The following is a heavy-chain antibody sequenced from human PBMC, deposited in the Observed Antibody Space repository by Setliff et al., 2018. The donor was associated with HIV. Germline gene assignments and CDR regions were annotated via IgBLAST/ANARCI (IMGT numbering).Heavy chain of an antibody. CDR3: ARSGLVSDDVLTGPPTDY. V-gene: IGHV1-3*01. D-gene: IGHD3-9*01. CDR1: GYTFSNHN. Sequence: SVKVSXXASGYTFSNHNIHWVRQAPGKRPEWMGWLNAGYGNTKYSQKLQGRVTITRDISASTAYMELSSLRSEDTAVYYCARSGLVSDDVLTGPPTDYWGQGTLVTVSS. J-gene: IGHJ4*02. CDR2: LNAGYGNT.